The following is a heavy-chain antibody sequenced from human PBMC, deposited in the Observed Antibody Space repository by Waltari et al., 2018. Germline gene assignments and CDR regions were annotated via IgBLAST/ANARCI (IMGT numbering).Heavy chain of an antibody. CDR2: ISGGGGGT. Sequence: EVQLLVSGGGLVQPGGSLRLSCAASGFTFSKFARNWVRQAPGKGLGVFSDISGGGGGTNYPDSVKGRFTISRDNSKYILFLQMNTLRAEDTAIYYCAKRFGSGSFDYWGQGTLVTVSS. V-gene: IGHV3-23*01. D-gene: IGHD3-10*01. CDR1: GFTFSKFA. CDR3: AKRFGSGSFDY. J-gene: IGHJ4*02.